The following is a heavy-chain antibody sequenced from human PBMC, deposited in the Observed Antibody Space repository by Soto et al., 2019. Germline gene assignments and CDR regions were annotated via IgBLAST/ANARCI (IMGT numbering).Heavy chain of an antibody. CDR2: IRIKGYGETT. D-gene: IGHD3-3*01. V-gene: IGHV3-49*05. Sequence: KLGGPLRLSCTDSGFTFGDYPVSWFRQAPGRGLEWMGLIRIKGYGETTEYAASVKGRFTNSRDNSKGIVYLQMNGLETEDSGIYYCARGPHRFLGWIPPRDGRFDPWGQGTLVTVSS. J-gene: IGHJ5*02. CDR3: ARGPHRFLGWIPPRDGRFDP. CDR1: GFTFGDYP.